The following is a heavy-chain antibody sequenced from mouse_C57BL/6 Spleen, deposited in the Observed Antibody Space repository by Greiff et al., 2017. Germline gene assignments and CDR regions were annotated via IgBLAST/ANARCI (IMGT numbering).Heavy chain of an antibody. D-gene: IGHD1-1*01. Sequence: VQRVESGAELVKPGASVKISCKASGYAFSSYWMNWVKQRPGKGLEWIGQIYPGDGDTNYNGKFKGKATLTADKSSSTAYMQLSSLTSEDSAVYFSAREGGIITTVVDYWGQGTLVTVSA. CDR2: IYPGDGDT. CDR3: AREGGIITTVVDY. J-gene: IGHJ3*01. CDR1: GYAFSSYW. V-gene: IGHV1-80*01.